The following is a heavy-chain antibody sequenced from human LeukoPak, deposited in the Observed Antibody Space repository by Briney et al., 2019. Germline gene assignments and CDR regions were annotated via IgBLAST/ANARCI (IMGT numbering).Heavy chain of an antibody. D-gene: IGHD1-1*01. V-gene: IGHV3-21*01. CDR1: GFTFSSYM. CDR2: INSGSTYT. J-gene: IGHJ4*02. Sequence: GGSLRLSCAASGFTFSSYMMNWVRQAPGKGLEWISSINSGSTYTYYTESVKGRFTVSRDNAKNSLFLQMNSLRAEDTAIYYCARSLTTLTYEGYWGQGTLVTVSS. CDR3: ARSLTTLTYEGY.